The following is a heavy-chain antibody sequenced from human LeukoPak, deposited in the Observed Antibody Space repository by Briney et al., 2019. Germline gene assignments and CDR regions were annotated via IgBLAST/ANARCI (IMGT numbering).Heavy chain of an antibody. Sequence: GGSLRLSCGGSGFSFSDYPMDWVRQARGKAPEWVARIRDKSNGYTTEYAASVRNRFIISRDDSKNSLYFQLNSLKSEDTAVYYCARRGPDRALDYWGQGTMVTVSS. CDR2: IRDKSNGYTT. CDR1: GFSFSDYP. D-gene: IGHD1-26*01. V-gene: IGHV3-72*01. CDR3: ARRGPDRALDY. J-gene: IGHJ4*02.